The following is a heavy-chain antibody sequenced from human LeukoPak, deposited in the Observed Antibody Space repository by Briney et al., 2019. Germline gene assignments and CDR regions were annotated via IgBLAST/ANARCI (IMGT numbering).Heavy chain of an antibody. CDR1: GYTLTELS. D-gene: IGHD1-26*01. CDR3: ATTNVAIVGATNFDY. Sequence: ASVTVSCKVSGYTLTELSMHWVRQAPGKGLEWMGGFDPEDGETIYAQKSQGRVTMTEDTSTDTAYMELSSLRSEDTAVYYCATTNVAIVGATNFDYWGQGTLVTVSS. V-gene: IGHV1-24*01. CDR2: FDPEDGET. J-gene: IGHJ4*02.